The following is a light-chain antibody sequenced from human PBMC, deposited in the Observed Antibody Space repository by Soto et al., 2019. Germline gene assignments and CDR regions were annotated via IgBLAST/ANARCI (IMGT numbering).Light chain of an antibody. V-gene: IGLV1-47*01. CDR2: RNN. Sequence: QSALTQPPSASGTPGQRVTISCSGSSSNIGSNYVYWYQQLPGTAPKLLIYRNNQRPSGVPDRFSGSKSGTSASLAISGLRSEYEADYYCEAWDDSLSGLYVFGTGTKVTVL. J-gene: IGLJ1*01. CDR1: SSNIGSNY. CDR3: EAWDDSLSGLYV.